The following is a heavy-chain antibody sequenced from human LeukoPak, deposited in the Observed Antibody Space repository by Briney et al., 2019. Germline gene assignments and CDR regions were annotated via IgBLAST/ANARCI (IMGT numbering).Heavy chain of an antibody. V-gene: IGHV3-30*18. D-gene: IGHD4-17*01. Sequence: GGSLRLSCAASGFTFSSYGMHWVRQAPGKGLEWVAVISYDGSNKYYADSVKGRFTISRDNSKNTLYLQMNSLRAEDTAVYYCAKDRDYGDYGGGYYFDYWGQGTLVTVSS. CDR1: GFTFSSYG. CDR3: AKDRDYGDYGGGYYFDY. J-gene: IGHJ4*02. CDR2: ISYDGSNK.